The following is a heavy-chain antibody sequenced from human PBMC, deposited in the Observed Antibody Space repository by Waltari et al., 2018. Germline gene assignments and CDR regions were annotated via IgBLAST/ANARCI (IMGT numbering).Heavy chain of an antibody. CDR1: GFTFSSYS. J-gene: IGHJ6*03. CDR3: ARDRQIVGASPWYYYYYMDV. CDR2: ISSSSSTI. D-gene: IGHD1-26*01. V-gene: IGHV3-48*04. Sequence: EVQLVESGGGLVQPGGSLRLSCASSGFTFSSYSMNWVRQAPRKGLEWVSYISSSSSTIYYADSVKGRFTISRDNAKNSLYLQMNSLRAEDTAVYYCARDRQIVGASPWYYYYYMDVWGKGTTVTVSS.